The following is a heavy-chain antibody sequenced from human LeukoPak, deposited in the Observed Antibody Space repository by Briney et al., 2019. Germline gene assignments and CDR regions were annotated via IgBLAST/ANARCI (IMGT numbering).Heavy chain of an antibody. CDR2: IKQDGSEK. CDR1: GFTFSSYW. Sequence: GGSLRLSCAASGFTFSSYWMSWVRQAPGKGLEWVANIKQDGSEKYYVDSVKGRFTISRDNAKNSLYLQMNSLRAEDTAVYYCARDWTSYGDYFEDYYYYMDVWGKGTTVTVSS. CDR3: ARDWTSYGDYFEDYYYYMDV. D-gene: IGHD4-17*01. J-gene: IGHJ6*03. V-gene: IGHV3-7*01.